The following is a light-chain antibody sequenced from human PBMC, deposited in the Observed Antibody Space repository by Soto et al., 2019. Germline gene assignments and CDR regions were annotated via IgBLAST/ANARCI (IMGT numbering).Light chain of an antibody. Sequence: DTLLIQTPLSSPVTFGQPASLSCRSSQXLVHSDGNTYLSWLQQRPGQPPRLLIYKVTNRFSGVPDRFTGSGAGTDFTLNIARVEAEDVGIYYCMQATQCPLTFGQGTRLEIK. CDR2: KVT. CDR1: QXLVHSDGNTY. CDR3: MQATQCPLT. V-gene: IGKV2-24*01. J-gene: IGKJ5*01.